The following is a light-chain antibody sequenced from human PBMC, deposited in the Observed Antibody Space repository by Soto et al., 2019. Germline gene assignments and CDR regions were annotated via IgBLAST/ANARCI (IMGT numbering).Light chain of an antibody. CDR3: CSYAGSSTSVV. Sequence: QSALTRPASVSGSPGQSITISCTGTSSDVGSYNLVSWYQQHPGKAPKLMIYEGSKRPSGVSNRFSGSKSGNTASLTISGLQAEDEADYYCCSYAGSSTSVVFGGGTKLTVL. J-gene: IGLJ2*01. CDR2: EGS. V-gene: IGLV2-23*01. CDR1: SSDVGSYNL.